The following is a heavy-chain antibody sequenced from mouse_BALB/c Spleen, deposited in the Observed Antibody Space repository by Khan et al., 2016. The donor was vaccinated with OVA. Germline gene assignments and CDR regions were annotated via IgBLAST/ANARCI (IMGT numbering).Heavy chain of an antibody. D-gene: IGHD1-1*02. J-gene: IGHJ3*01. Sequence: VQLQESGAELVKPGASVRLSCKASGYTFTSYYLYWVKQRPGHGLEWIGDINPSNGGTNFNENFKTKATLTVDKSSSTAYMQLSSLTSEDSAVYYCTRSGYGAFADWGQGTLVTVSA. CDR3: TRSGYGAFAD. V-gene: IGHV1S81*02. CDR1: GYTFTSYY. CDR2: INPSNGGT.